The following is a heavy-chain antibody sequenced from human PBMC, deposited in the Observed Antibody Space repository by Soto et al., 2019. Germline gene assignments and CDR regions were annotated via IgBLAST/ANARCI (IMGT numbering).Heavy chain of an antibody. CDR2: INHSGSA. CDR3: ARAGYSRGLYRDINWFDP. V-gene: IGHV4-34*01. J-gene: IGHJ5*02. CDR1: GGSFSGYY. D-gene: IGHD6-19*01. Sequence: QVQLQQWGAGLLKPSETLSLTCAVYGGSFSGYYWSWIRQPPGKGLEWIGEINHSGSANYNPSLKSRVTISVDTSKYQFALTLCSVTAADTAVYYCARAGYSRGLYRDINWFDPWGQGTLVTVSS.